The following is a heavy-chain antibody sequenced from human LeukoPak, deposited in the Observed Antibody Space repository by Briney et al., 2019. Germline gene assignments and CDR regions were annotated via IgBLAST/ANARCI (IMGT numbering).Heavy chain of an antibody. D-gene: IGHD2-2*01. CDR3: AKAIGYVSSTSCSPHY. CDR1: GFTFSSYG. Sequence: GRSLRLSCAASGFTFSSYGMHWVRQAPGKGLEWVAVISYDGSNKYYADSVKGRFTISRDNSKNTLYLQMNSLRAEDTAVYYCAKAIGYVSSTSCSPHYWGQGTLVTVSS. CDR2: ISYDGSNK. V-gene: IGHV3-30*18. J-gene: IGHJ4*02.